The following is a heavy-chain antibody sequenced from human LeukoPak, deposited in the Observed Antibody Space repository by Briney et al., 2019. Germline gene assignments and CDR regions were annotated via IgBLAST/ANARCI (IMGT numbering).Heavy chain of an antibody. Sequence: SETLSLTCTVSGGSISSGSYYWGWIRQPAGKGLEWIGRIYTSGSTNYNPSLKSRVTISVDTSKNQFSLKLSSVTAADTAVYYCARTLCDTYYYDSSGHKKAFDIWGQGTMVTVSS. J-gene: IGHJ3*02. CDR3: ARTLCDTYYYDSSGHKKAFDI. V-gene: IGHV4-61*02. CDR1: GGSISSGSYY. CDR2: IYTSGST. D-gene: IGHD3-22*01.